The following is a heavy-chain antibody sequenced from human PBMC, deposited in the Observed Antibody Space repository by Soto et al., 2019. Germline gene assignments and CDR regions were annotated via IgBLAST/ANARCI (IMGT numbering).Heavy chain of an antibody. Sequence: VGSLRLSCAASGFTFSSYAMSWVRQAPGKGLEWVSAISGSGGSTYYADSVKGRFTISRDNSKNTLYLQMNSLRAEDTAVYYCAKLADYGSGSYYKYDCWFDPWGQGTLVTVSS. D-gene: IGHD3-10*01. J-gene: IGHJ5*02. CDR1: GFTFSSYA. CDR2: ISGSGGST. V-gene: IGHV3-23*01. CDR3: AKLADYGSGSYYKYDCWFDP.